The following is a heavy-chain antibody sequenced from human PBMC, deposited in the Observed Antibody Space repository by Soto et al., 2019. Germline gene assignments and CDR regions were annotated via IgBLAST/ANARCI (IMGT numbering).Heavy chain of an antibody. CDR2: ISSSSSYI. D-gene: IGHD2-21*01. J-gene: IGHJ3*02. V-gene: IGHV3-21*01. CDR1: GFTFSSYS. Sequence: ETLRLSCAASGFTFSSYSMNWVRQAPGKGPEWVSSISSSSSYIYYADSVKGRFTISRDNAKNSLYLQMNSLRAEDTAVYYCARVRTPQKPYLLYDAFDIWGQGTMVTVSS. CDR3: ARVRTPQKPYLLYDAFDI.